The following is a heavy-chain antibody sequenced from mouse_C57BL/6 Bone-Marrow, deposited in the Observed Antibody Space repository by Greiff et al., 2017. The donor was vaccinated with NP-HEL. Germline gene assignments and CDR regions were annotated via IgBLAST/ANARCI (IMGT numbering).Heavy chain of an antibody. D-gene: IGHD1-1*01. CDR1: GYTFTSYW. CDR2: IYPGSGST. Sequence: QVQLQQPGAELVKPGASVKMSCKASGYTFTSYWITWVKQRPGQGLEWIGDIYPGSGSTNYNEKFKSKATLTVDTSSSTAYMQLSSLTSEDSAVYYCAREGSSYYYGSSFFDYWGQGTTLTVSS. J-gene: IGHJ2*01. CDR3: AREGSSYYYGSSFFDY. V-gene: IGHV1-55*01.